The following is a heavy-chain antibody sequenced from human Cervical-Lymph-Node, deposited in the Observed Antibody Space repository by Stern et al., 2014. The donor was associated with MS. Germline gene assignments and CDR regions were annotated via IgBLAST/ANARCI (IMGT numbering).Heavy chain of an antibody. Sequence: HVQLQESGPRLVKPSETLSLTCSVSPYSISSGYYWAWIRQSPGKGLEWIGTTHRSGSTYYNPSLKSRVTISADTSKNQFFLMLTSVAAADTAVYYCARWGYGDYEADYWGQGTLVTVSS. J-gene: IGHJ4*02. V-gene: IGHV4-38-2*02. CDR2: THRSGST. CDR3: ARWGYGDYEADY. D-gene: IGHD4-17*01. CDR1: PYSISSGYY.